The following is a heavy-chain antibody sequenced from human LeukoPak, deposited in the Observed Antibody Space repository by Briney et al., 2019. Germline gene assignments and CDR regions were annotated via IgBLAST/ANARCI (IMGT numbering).Heavy chain of an antibody. CDR2: IYYSGST. V-gene: IGHV4-39*07. CDR1: CGSISSSMYY. J-gene: IGHJ4*02. D-gene: IGHD3-3*01. CDR3: ARNAYYDFWRCYSDPKFFYF. Sequence: SETLSLTPTVSCGSISSSMYYWGWIRQPPGKGLEWIGCIYYSGSTYYNQSLNRRLTIPVDTPKHKFSQDQSPVTAAATAVYCRARNAYYDFWRCYSDPKFFYFWGQGTLVTGSS.